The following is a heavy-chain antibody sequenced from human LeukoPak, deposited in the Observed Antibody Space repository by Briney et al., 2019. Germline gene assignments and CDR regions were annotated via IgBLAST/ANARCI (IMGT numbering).Heavy chain of an antibody. CDR1: GFTFSDYY. V-gene: IGHV3-11*05. CDR3: ARVLKLYCGGDCDYFDY. J-gene: IGHJ4*02. CDR2: ISSSSSYT. D-gene: IGHD2-21*02. Sequence: GGSLRLSCAASGFTFSDYYMSWIRQAPGKGLEWVSYISSSSSYTNYADSVKGRFTISRDNAKNSLYLQMNSLRAEDTAVYYCARVLKLYCGGDCDYFDYWGQGTLVTVSS.